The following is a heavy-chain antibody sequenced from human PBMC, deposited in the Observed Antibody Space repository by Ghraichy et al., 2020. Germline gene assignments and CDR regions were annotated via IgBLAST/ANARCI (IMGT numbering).Heavy chain of an antibody. CDR2: IYWDDDK. D-gene: IGHD1-1*01. CDR1: GFSLTTNGMG. CDR3: AHSYTDNLSLRFDS. J-gene: IGHJ4*02. Sequence: SGPTLVKPTQTLTLTCTFSGFSLTTNGMGVGWIRQPPGKALEWLALIYWDDDKRYSPSLKSRFTITKDTSENQVVLIVTNMDPVDTATYYCAHSYTDNLSLRFDSWGQGTLVTVSS. V-gene: IGHV2-5*02.